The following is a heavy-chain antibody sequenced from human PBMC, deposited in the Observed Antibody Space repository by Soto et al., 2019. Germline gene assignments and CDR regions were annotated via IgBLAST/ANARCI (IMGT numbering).Heavy chain of an antibody. CDR2: ISASGGRT. CDR3: AKASYATPTAQGQLDH. V-gene: IGHV3-23*01. J-gene: IGHJ4*02. D-gene: IGHD2-2*01. CDR1: GFSFSTCA. Sequence: EVQLLESGGTLVQPGGSLRISCVASGFSFSTCAMSWVRQAPGKGLEWVSGISASGGRTYFADSVKGRFTVSRDNSNNTLFLQLNRLRDDDTAVYYCAKASYATPTAQGQLDHWGQGTRVTVSS.